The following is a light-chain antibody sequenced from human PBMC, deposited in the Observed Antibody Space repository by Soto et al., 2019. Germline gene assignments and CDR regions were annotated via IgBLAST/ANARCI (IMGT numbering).Light chain of an antibody. J-gene: IGLJ1*01. CDR2: SNY. V-gene: IGLV1-44*01. CDR3: SAWDASLNGYV. CDR1: SSNIGSKT. Sequence: QSVLTQPPSASGTPGQRVTISCSGSSSNIGSKTVNWYQQLPGTAPKLLIYSNYQRPSGVPDRFSGSKSGTSASLAISGLQSEDEAAYYCSAWDASLNGYVFGTGTQLTVL.